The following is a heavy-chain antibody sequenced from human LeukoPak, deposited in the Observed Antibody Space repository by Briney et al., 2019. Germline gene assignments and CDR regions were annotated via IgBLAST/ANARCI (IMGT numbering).Heavy chain of an antibody. Sequence: SETLSLTCTVSGGSISSGSYYWSWIRQPAGKGLEWIGRIHTSGSTSYIPSLESRVTISVDTPKNQFSLKLTSATAADTAVYFCARYGNVPSAHFDYWGQGTLVTVSS. D-gene: IGHD2-2*01. CDR1: GGSISSGSYY. CDR2: IHTSGST. V-gene: IGHV4-61*02. CDR3: ARYGNVPSAHFDY. J-gene: IGHJ4*02.